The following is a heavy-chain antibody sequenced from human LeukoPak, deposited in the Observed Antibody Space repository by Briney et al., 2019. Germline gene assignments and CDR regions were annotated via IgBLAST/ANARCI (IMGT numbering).Heavy chain of an antibody. V-gene: IGHV5-51*01. J-gene: IGHJ3*02. D-gene: IGHD3-10*01. Sequence: GESLKISCKGSGYSFTSYWIGWVRQMPGKGLEWMGIIYPGDSDNRYSPSFQGQVTISADKSISPAYLQWSSLKASDTAMYYCARPQYPYGSGSYYNLDAFDIWGQGTMVTVSS. CDR1: GYSFTSYW. CDR3: ARPQYPYGSGSYYNLDAFDI. CDR2: IYPGDSDN.